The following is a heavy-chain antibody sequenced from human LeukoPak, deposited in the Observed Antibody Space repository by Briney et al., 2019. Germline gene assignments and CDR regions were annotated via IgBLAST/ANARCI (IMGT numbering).Heavy chain of an antibody. D-gene: IGHD3-22*01. CDR1: VGSISSSNYY. CDR2: MYHSGST. V-gene: IGHV4-39*01. J-gene: IGHJ4*02. Sequence: SETLTLTCTVCVGSISSSNYYWGWIRQPPGKGLVWIGSMYHSGSTYYNPSLTSRVTISVDTSNAQSSLKQTFVTAAGTAVYYCARRGQGTSMSRFDYWGQGILVTASS. CDR3: ARRGQGTSMSRFDY.